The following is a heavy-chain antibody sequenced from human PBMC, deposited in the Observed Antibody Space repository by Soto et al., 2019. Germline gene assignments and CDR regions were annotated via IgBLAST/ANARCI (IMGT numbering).Heavy chain of an antibody. CDR1: GGSFSGYY. Sequence: SETLSLTCAVYGGSFSGYYWSWIRQPPGKGLEWIGEIDHSGSTNYNPSLKSRVTISVDTSKNQFSLKLSSVTAADTAVYYCARGLGQLDDWGQGTLVTVSS. D-gene: IGHD6-6*01. CDR2: IDHSGST. J-gene: IGHJ4*02. CDR3: ARGLGQLDD. V-gene: IGHV4-34*01.